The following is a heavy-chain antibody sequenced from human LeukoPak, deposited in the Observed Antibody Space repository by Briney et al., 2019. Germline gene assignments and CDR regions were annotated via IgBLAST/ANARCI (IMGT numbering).Heavy chain of an antibody. CDR3: ARLVGTTAAVYFNTYFDY. CDR1: GGSISSGGYS. Sequence: SETLSLTCAVSGGSISSGGYSWSWIRQPPGKGLEWIGNVDYNGTTTYKPSLKSRVTISVDTSKNQFSLELRSVPAADTAVFYCARLVGTTAAVYFNTYFDYWGQGALITVSS. J-gene: IGHJ4*02. D-gene: IGHD1-26*01. CDR2: VDYNGTT. V-gene: IGHV4-39*01.